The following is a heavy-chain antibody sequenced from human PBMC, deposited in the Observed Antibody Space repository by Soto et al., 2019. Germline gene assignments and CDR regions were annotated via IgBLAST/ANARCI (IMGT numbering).Heavy chain of an antibody. CDR2: IYYIGST. V-gene: IGHV4-39*01. J-gene: IGHJ6*02. Sequence: SETLSLPCTVSGGSISSSSYYWGWIRQPPGKGLERIGRIYYIGSTYYNPSLKSRVTISLDTSKTQFSLKLRSVTAADTAVYYCARTGSGSYLGYYYYGMDVWGQGTTVTISS. CDR1: GGSISSSSYY. CDR3: ARTGSGSYLGYYYYGMDV. D-gene: IGHD3-10*01.